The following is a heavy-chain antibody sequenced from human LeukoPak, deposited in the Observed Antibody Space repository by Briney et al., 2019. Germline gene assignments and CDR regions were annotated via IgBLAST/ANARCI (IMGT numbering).Heavy chain of an antibody. V-gene: IGHV5-51*01. Sequence: GESLKISCKGSGYSFTSYWIGWVRQMPGKGLEWMGIIYPGDSDTRYSPSFQGQVTISVDKSISTAYLQWSSLKASDGAMYYCARLGAFVFDDTVATRPLDYWGQGTLVTVSS. CDR2: IYPGDSDT. D-gene: IGHD4-23*01. CDR1: GYSFTSYW. CDR3: ARLGAFVFDDTVATRPLDY. J-gene: IGHJ4*02.